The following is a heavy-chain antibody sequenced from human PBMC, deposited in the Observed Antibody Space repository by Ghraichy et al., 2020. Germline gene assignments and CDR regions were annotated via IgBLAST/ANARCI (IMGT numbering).Heavy chain of an antibody. CDR1: GFTFSDSW. CDR3: TRNSWNYYYYGMDV. V-gene: IGHV3-15*01. J-gene: IGHJ6*02. CDR2: IKSENNGGTA. D-gene: IGHD4-23*01. Sequence: GVSLRLSCAASGFTFSDSWMSWVRHIPGKGLQWVGRIKSENNGGTADYAAPVKGRFTISRDDSRNMMYLLMNSLKAEDTAVYYCTRNSWNYYYYGMDVWGQGTTVTVSS.